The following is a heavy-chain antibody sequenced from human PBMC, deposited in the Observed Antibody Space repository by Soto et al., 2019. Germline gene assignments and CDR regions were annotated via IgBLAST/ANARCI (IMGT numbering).Heavy chain of an antibody. D-gene: IGHD4-4*01. Sequence: EVQLVESGGGLVQPGGSLRLTCAASGFTFSVYWMHWVRQAPGKGLVWVSRIDSDGSTTSYADAVKGRFTTARDTAKSTLYLQMNSLRAEDTAVYYCARPGYSNYGPGVDVWGQGTTVTVSS. V-gene: IGHV3-74*01. CDR2: IDSDGSTT. J-gene: IGHJ6*02. CDR3: ARPGYSNYGPGVDV. CDR1: GFTFSVYW.